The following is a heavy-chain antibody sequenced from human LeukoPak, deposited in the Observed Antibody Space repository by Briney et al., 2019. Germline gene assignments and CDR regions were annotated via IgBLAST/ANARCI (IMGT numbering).Heavy chain of an antibody. J-gene: IGHJ6*03. CDR1: GGSISSYY. Sequence: SETLSLTCTVSGGSISSYYWSWIRQPPGKGLEWIGYIYYSGSTNYNPSLKSRVTISVDTSKNQFSLKLSSVTAADTAVYYCARDLSGDSFYYYYYMDVWGKGTTVTVSS. V-gene: IGHV4-59*01. D-gene: IGHD2-21*02. CDR2: IYYSGST. CDR3: ARDLSGDSFYYYYYMDV.